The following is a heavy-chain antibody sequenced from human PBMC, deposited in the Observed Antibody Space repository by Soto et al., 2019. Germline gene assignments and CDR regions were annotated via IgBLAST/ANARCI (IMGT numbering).Heavy chain of an antibody. Sequence: TSETLSLTCTVSGGSISSSSYYWGWIRQPPGKGLEWIGSIYYSGSTYYNPSLKSRVTISVDTSKNQFSLKLSSVTAADTAVYYCARHVPDYITMIVVVIREERYYFDYWGQGTLVTVSS. CDR1: GGSISSSSYY. J-gene: IGHJ4*02. V-gene: IGHV4-39*01. CDR2: IYYSGST. CDR3: ARHVPDYITMIVVVIREERYYFDY. D-gene: IGHD3-22*01.